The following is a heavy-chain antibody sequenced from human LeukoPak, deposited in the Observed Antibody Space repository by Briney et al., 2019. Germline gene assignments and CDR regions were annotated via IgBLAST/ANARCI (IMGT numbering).Heavy chain of an antibody. CDR3: ARGAMWYYYDSSGYYGWFDP. J-gene: IGHJ5*02. Sequence: ASVKVSCKASGYTFTSYGISWVRQAPGQGLEWMGWISAYNGNTNYAQKLQGRVTMTTDTSTSTAYMELRSLRSDDTAVYYCARGAMWYYYDSSGYYGWFDPWGQGTLVTVSS. CDR1: GYTFTSYG. D-gene: IGHD3-22*01. CDR2: ISAYNGNT. V-gene: IGHV1-18*01.